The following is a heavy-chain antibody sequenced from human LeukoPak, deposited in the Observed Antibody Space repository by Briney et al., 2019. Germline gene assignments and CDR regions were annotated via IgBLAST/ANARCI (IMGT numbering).Heavy chain of an antibody. CDR1: GVSFSGYY. D-gene: IGHD3-22*01. Sequence: PSETLSLTCAVYGVSFSGYYWSWIRQPPGKGLEWIGEINHSGSTNYNPSLKSRVTISVDTTKNQFYLKLSSLTAADTAVYYCARRDDSSGYDKIFDYWGQGTLVTVSS. CDR2: INHSGST. V-gene: IGHV4-34*01. J-gene: IGHJ4*02. CDR3: ARRDDSSGYDKIFDY.